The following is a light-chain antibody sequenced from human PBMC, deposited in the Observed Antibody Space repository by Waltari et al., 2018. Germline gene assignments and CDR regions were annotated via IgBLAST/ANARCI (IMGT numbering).Light chain of an antibody. CDR3: ATWDENINGPL. CDR2: LND. J-gene: IGLJ3*02. CDR1: SSNIGSNP. V-gene: IGLV1-44*01. Sequence: QSVLTQPPSASGTPGQRVTISCSGGSSNIGSNPVQWYQHLPGTAPKLLIYLNDQRPSGVPDRFSGSKSGTSASLAISGLQSEDEVDYYCATWDENINGPLFGGGTKVTVL.